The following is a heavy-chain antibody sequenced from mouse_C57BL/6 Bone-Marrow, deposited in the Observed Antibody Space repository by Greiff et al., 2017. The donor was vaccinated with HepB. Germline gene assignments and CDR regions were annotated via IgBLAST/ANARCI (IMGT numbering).Heavy chain of an antibody. D-gene: IGHD1-1*01. CDR1: GYTFTSYW. CDR2: IYPGNSDT. J-gene: IGHJ1*03. CDR3: TRSRDYYGSKYFDV. Sequence: VQLQQSGTVLARPGASVKMSCKTSGYTFTSYWMHWVKQRPGQGLEWIGAIYPGNSDTSYNQKFKGKAKLTAVTSASTAYMGLSSLTNEDSAVYYCTRSRDYYGSKYFDVWGTGTTVTVSS. V-gene: IGHV1-5*01.